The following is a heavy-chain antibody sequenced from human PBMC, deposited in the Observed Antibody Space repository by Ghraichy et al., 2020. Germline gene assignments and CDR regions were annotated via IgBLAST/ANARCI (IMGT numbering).Heavy chain of an antibody. J-gene: IGHJ5*02. CDR1: GGSISSSSYY. D-gene: IGHD4-17*01. V-gene: IGHV4-39*01. Sequence: SETLSLTCTVSGGSISSSSYYWGWIRQPPGKGLEWIGSIYYSGSTYYNPSLKSRVTISVDTSKNQFSLKLSSVTAADTAVYYCARVGNWDYGDFDNWFDPWGQGTLVTVSS. CDR3: ARVGNWDYGDFDNWFDP. CDR2: IYYSGST.